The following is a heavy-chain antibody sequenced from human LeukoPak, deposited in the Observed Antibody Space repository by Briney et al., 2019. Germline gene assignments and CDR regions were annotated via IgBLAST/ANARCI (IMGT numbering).Heavy chain of an antibody. CDR2: INPSGGST. V-gene: IGHV1-46*01. Sequence: ASVKVSCKASGYTFTSYYMHWVRQAPGQGLEWMGIINPSGGSTSYAQKFQGRVTMTRDTSTSTVYMELSSLRSEDTAVYYCARPDTDMARWGYFDYWGQGTLVTVSS. J-gene: IGHJ4*02. CDR1: GYTFTSYY. CDR3: ARPDTDMARWGYFDY. D-gene: IGHD5-18*01.